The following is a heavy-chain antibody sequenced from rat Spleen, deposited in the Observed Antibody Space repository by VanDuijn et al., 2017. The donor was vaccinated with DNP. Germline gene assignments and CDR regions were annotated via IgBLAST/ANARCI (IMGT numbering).Heavy chain of an antibody. D-gene: IGHD4-1*01. J-gene: IGHJ2*01. Sequence: QVQLKESGPGLVQPSQTLSLTCTVSGFSLTNYAVGWVRQPPGKGLEWIAAVSSGGNTYYNSGLKSRLSISRDTSKSQVFLKMNSLRSEDMATYYCARYSLIKRVWDYWGQGVTVTVSS. V-gene: IGHV2S12*01. CDR2: VSSGGNT. CDR1: GFSLTNYA. CDR3: ARYSLIKRVWDY.